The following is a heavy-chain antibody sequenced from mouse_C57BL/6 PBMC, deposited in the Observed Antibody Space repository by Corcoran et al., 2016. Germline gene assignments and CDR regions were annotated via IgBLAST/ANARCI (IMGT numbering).Heavy chain of an antibody. CDR1: GYSFTSYY. CDR3: ARESGNSFDY. Sequence: QVQLQQSGPELVKPGASVKISCKASGYSFTSYYIHWVKQRPGQGLEWIGWIYPGSGNTKYNEKFKGKATLTADTSSSTAYMQLSSLTSEDSAVYYCARESGNSFDYWGQGTTLTVSS. J-gene: IGHJ2*01. V-gene: IGHV1-66*01. D-gene: IGHD2-1*01. CDR2: IYPGSGNT.